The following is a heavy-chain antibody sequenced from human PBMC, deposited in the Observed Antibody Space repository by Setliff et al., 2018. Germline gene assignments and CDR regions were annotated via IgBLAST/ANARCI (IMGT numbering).Heavy chain of an antibody. CDR1: GFTFSSNN. CDR2: ISGSSSYI. CDR3: ARAPSSSSASWFDP. D-gene: IGHD6-6*01. V-gene: IGHV3-21*01. J-gene: IGHJ5*02. Sequence: GGPLRLSCAASGFTFSSNNMHWVRQAPGKGLEWVSCISGSSSYIYYADSVKGRFTISRDNAKNSLYLQMNSLRAEDTAVYYCARAPSSSSASWFDPWGQGTLVTV.